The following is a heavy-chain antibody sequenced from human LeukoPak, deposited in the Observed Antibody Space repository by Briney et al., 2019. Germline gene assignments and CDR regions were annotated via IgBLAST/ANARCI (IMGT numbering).Heavy chain of an antibody. CDR3: ARVLLAGTTDY. D-gene: IGHD1-7*01. Sequence: PSETLSLTCTVSGGSISSGSYYWSWIRQPPGKGLEWIGYMYYRGTTKYNPSLKSRVTMSVDPSKNQISLKLTSVTAADTAVYYCARVLLAGTTDYWGQGTLVTVSS. J-gene: IGHJ4*02. CDR2: MYYRGTT. CDR1: GGSISSGSYY. V-gene: IGHV4-61*01.